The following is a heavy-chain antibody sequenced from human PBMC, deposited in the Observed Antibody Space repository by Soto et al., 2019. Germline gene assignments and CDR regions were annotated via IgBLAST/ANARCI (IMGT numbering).Heavy chain of an antibody. V-gene: IGHV1-69*04. J-gene: IGHJ4*02. Sequence: GASVKVSCKASGGTFSSYTISWVRQAPGQGLEWMGRIIPILGIANYAQKFQGRVTITADKSTSTAYMELSSLRSEDTAVYYRAREGSIAARRGTFDYWGQGTLVTVSS. CDR2: IIPILGIA. CDR3: AREGSIAARRGTFDY. CDR1: GGTFSSYT. D-gene: IGHD6-6*01.